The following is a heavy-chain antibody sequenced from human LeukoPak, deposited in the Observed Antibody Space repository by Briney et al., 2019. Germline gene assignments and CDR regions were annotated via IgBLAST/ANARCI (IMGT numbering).Heavy chain of an antibody. Sequence: ASVKVSCKASGYTFTRCYMHCVRQAPGQGLEWMGIINPSGGSTSYAQKFQGRVTMTRDTSTSTVYMELSSLRSEDTAVYYCARDQSLSSSWYAAAPLYYFDFWGQGTLVTVSS. V-gene: IGHV1-46*01. CDR1: GYTFTRCY. CDR3: ARDQSLSSSWYAAAPLYYFDF. J-gene: IGHJ4*02. CDR2: INPSGGST. D-gene: IGHD6-13*01.